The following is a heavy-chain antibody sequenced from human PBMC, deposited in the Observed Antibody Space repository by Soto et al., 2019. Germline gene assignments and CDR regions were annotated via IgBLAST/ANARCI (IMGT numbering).Heavy chain of an antibody. D-gene: IGHD3-22*01. V-gene: IGHV3-7*01. CDR3: ARDLHEYYYDSSGFSPPDY. CDR1: GFTFSSYW. J-gene: IGHJ4*02. Sequence: GGSLRVSCAASGFTFSSYWMSWVRQAPGKGLEWVANIKQDGSEKYYVDSVKGRFTISRDNAKNSLYLQMNSLRAEDTAVYYCARDLHEYYYDSSGFSPPDYWGQGTLVTVSS. CDR2: IKQDGSEK.